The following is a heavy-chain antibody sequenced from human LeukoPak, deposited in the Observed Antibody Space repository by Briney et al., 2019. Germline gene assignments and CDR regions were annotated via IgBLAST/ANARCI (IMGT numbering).Heavy chain of an antibody. CDR3: ARATNDYGDYSGLVAFDI. Sequence: SETLSLTCTVSGGSISSYYWSWIRQPPGKGLEWIGSIYYSGSTNYNPSLKSRVTISVDTSKNQFSLKLSSVTAADTAVYYCARATNDYGDYSGLVAFDIWGQGTMVTVSS. CDR1: GGSISSYY. CDR2: IYYSGST. V-gene: IGHV4-59*08. D-gene: IGHD4-17*01. J-gene: IGHJ3*02.